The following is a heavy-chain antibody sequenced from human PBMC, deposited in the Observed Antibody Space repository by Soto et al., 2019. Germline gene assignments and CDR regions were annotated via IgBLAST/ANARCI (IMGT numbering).Heavy chain of an antibody. J-gene: IGHJ5*02. V-gene: IGHV3-23*01. Sequence: GGSLRRSCASSCFTFNGYAMSWVRQAPGKGLKWVSAISCSAGSTYSEDSVKGRFTISRDNYKNTLSLQMHSLRAEDTAESYCAKDHYGDYVSWFNPWGQGTLVTV. CDR3: AKDHYGDYVSWFNP. D-gene: IGHD4-17*01. CDR2: ISCSAGST. CDR1: CFTFNGYA.